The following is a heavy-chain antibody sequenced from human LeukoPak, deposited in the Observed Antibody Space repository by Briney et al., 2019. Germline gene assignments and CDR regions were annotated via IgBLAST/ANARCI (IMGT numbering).Heavy chain of an antibody. CDR1: GFTFSSYG. CDR3: ARAESTWYSGFDY. D-gene: IGHD6-13*01. Sequence: GGSLRLSCAASGFTFSSYGMHWVRQAPGKGLEWVAIIWYDGSNKYYADSVKGRFTISRDNSKNTLYLQMNSLRAEDTAVYYCARAESTWYSGFDYWGQGTMVTVSS. J-gene: IGHJ4*02. CDR2: IWYDGSNK. V-gene: IGHV3-33*01.